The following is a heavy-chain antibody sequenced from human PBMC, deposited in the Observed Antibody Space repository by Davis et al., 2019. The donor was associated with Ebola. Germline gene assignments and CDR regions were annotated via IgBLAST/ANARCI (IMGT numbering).Heavy chain of an antibody. J-gene: IGHJ5*02. CDR3: ARGAGIYWFDP. CDR1: GFTFSNAW. CDR2: ISYDGSNK. V-gene: IGHV3-30-3*01. Sequence: GESLKISCVASGFTFSNAWMAWVRQAPGKGLEWVAVISYDGSNKYYADSVKGRFTISRDNSKNTLYLQMNSLRAEDTAVYYCARGAGIYWFDPWGQGTLVTVSS. D-gene: IGHD1-1*01.